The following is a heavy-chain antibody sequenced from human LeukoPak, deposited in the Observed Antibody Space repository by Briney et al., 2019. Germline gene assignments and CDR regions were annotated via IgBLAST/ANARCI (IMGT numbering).Heavy chain of an antibody. CDR3: AREGEEWELLGNYFDY. CDR2: IYYRGST. Sequence: SETLSLTCTVSGGSISSSSYYWGWIRQPPGKGLDWIGSIYYRGSTYYNPSLKSRVTISVDTSKNQFSLKLSSVTAADTAVYYCAREGEEWELLGNYFDYWGQGTLVTVSS. V-gene: IGHV4-39*07. D-gene: IGHD1-26*01. J-gene: IGHJ4*02. CDR1: GGSISSSSYY.